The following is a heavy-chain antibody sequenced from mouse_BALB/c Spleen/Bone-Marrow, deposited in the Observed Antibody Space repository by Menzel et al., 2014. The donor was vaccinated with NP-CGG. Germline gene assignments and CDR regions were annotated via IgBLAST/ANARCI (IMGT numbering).Heavy chain of an antibody. CDR1: GYTFTSFY. CDR3: ARKSQRAYDSMIY. V-gene: IGHV1S56*01. Sequence: QVQLQQPGPELVKPGASVRISCKASGYTFTSFYIHWVRQRPGQGLEWIGWIYPGDFNTNYNEKFKGKATLTADKSSSTASMQLSSLTSEDSAVYFCARKSQRAYDSMIYWGQGTSVTVSS. J-gene: IGHJ4*01. D-gene: IGHD2-4*01. CDR2: IYPGDFNT.